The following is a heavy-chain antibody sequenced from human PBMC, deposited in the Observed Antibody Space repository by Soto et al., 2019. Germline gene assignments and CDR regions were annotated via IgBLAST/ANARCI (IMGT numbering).Heavy chain of an antibody. J-gene: IGHJ4*02. D-gene: IGHD3-16*01. CDR1: GRTFTINGDF. CDR2: IGNGGKT. V-gene: IGHV4-39*01. CDR3: VKRSLRVAPT. Sequence: PSATLSLTCTVSGRTFTINGDFWSLAWIRQPPGKGLEWIGSIGNGGKTYYNPHLKSRVSISADTSKNQFFMSLNSVTAEDTDVYYCVKRSLRVAPTWGQGSLVTVSS.